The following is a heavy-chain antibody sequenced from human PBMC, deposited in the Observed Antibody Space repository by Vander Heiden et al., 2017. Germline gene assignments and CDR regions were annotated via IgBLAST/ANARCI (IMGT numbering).Heavy chain of an antibody. J-gene: IGHJ4*02. CDR3: ARLLWFGELLPYFDY. Sequence: QVQLQESCPGLVKPSLTLSLTCTVSGGSISSGGYYWSWIRQHPGKGLEWIGYIYYSGSTYYNPSLKSRVTISVDTSKNQFSLKLSSVTAADTAVYYCARLLWFGELLPYFDYWGQGTLVTVSS. CDR1: GGSISSGGYY. V-gene: IGHV4-31*03. CDR2: IYYSGST. D-gene: IGHD3-10*01.